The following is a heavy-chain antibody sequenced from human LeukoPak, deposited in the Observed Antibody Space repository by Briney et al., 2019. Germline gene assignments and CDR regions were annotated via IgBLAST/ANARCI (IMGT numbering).Heavy chain of an antibody. Sequence: GGSLRLSCAASGFPFSSYSMNWVRQIPGKGLEWVSSISIGSSDIYYADSVRGRFTISRDNAKSSLYLQMNSLRAEDAAVYYCARARGYDSKYYFEYWGQGTLVIVSS. CDR1: GFPFSSYS. CDR3: ARARGYDSKYYFEY. J-gene: IGHJ4*02. V-gene: IGHV3-21*01. D-gene: IGHD1-20*01. CDR2: ISIGSSDI.